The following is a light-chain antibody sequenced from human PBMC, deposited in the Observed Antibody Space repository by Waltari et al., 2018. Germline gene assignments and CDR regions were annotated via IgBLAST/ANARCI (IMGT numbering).Light chain of an antibody. CDR1: NIGIKT. V-gene: IGLV3-21*03. CDR2: DDS. Sequence: SLVVTQPPSVSVAPGKTAAITCGGNNIGIKTVHWYQQKPGQAPVLVVYDDSDRPSGIPERFSGSNSGNSATLTISRVEAGDEGDYYCQLWDTSDHVLFGGGTRLTVL. J-gene: IGLJ2*01. CDR3: QLWDTSDHVL.